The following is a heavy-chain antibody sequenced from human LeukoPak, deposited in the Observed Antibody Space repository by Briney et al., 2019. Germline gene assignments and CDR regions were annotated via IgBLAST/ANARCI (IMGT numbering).Heavy chain of an antibody. J-gene: IGHJ5*02. D-gene: IGHD2-15*01. CDR2: ISISSNYI. CDR1: GFTFSSYS. Sequence: GGSLRLSCAASGFTFSSYSMNWVRQAPGKGLEWVSSISISSNYIYYADSVKGRFTISRDNSKNTLYLQMNSLRAEDTAVYYCAKTGSSSGGSCYAWFDPWGQGTLVTVSS. V-gene: IGHV3-21*04. CDR3: AKTGSSSGGSCYAWFDP.